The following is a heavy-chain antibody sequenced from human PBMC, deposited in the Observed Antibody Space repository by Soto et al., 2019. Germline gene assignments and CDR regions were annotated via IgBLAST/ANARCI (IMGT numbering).Heavy chain of an antibody. D-gene: IGHD2-15*01. CDR1: GYTFTSYD. Sequence: QVQLVQSGAEVKKPGASVKVSCKASGYTFTSYDINWVRQATGQGLECMGWMNPNSGNTGYAQKFQGRVTMTRNTSISTAYMELSSLRSEDTAVYYCARLFCSGGSCYGVYFDYWGQGTLVTVSS. J-gene: IGHJ4*02. V-gene: IGHV1-8*01. CDR2: MNPNSGNT. CDR3: ARLFCSGGSCYGVYFDY.